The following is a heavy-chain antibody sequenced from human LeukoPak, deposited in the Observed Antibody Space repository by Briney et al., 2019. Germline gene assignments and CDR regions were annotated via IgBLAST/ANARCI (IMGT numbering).Heavy chain of an antibody. D-gene: IGHD6-13*01. J-gene: IGHJ4*02. CDR2: IYGSETT. Sequence: SETLSLTCTVSGVSMSNHYWSWIRQPPGKGLEWIGYIYGSETTNYNPSLKSRVTMSVDSSKNQFSLNLSSVTAADTALYYCASRPGGSTWYGVFDFWGRGTLVTVSS. CDR3: ASRPGGSTWYGVFDF. CDR1: GVSMSNHY. V-gene: IGHV4-59*11.